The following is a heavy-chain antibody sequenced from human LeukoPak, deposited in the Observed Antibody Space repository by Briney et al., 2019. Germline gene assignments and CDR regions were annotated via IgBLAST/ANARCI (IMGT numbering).Heavy chain of an antibody. J-gene: IGHJ6*03. CDR1: GYTFTGYY. CDR3: ARDSGSPTFYYYYYYMDV. D-gene: IGHD1-26*01. CDR2: INPNSGGT. Sequence: ASVKVSCKASGYTFTGYYMHWVRQAPGQGLEWMGWINPNSGGTNYAQKFQGRVTMTRDTSISTAYMELSRLRSDDTAVYYCARDSGSPTFYYYYYYMDVWGKGTTVTVSS. V-gene: IGHV1-2*02.